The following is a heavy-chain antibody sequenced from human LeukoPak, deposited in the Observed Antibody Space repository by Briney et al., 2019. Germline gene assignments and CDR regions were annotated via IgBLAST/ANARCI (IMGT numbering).Heavy chain of an antibody. D-gene: IGHD3-10*01. J-gene: IGHJ4*02. CDR2: ISAYNGNT. CDR3: ARFERIDYYGSGSHFDY. CDR1: GYTFTSYG. Sequence: GASVKVSCKASGYTFTSYGISWVGQAPGQGLEWMGWISAYNGNTNYAQKLQGRVTMTTDTSTSTAYMELRSLRSDDTAVYYCARFERIDYYGSGSHFDYWGQGTLVTVSS. V-gene: IGHV1-18*04.